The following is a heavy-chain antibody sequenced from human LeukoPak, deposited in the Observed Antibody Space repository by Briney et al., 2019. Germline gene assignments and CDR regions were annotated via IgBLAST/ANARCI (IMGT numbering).Heavy chain of an antibody. Sequence: GGSLRLSCAASGFTLSDYYMSWIRQAPGKGLEWVSYSSSSGSTMYYADSVKGRFAISRDNAKNSLYLQMNSLRVDDTAVYYCARRRDFIDFWGQGTLVTVSS. CDR2: SSSSGSTM. CDR1: GFTLSDYY. J-gene: IGHJ4*02. CDR3: ARRRDFIDF. V-gene: IGHV3-11*01. D-gene: IGHD3/OR15-3a*01.